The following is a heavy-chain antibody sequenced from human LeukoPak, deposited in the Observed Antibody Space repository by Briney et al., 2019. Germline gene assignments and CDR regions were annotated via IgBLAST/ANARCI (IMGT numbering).Heavy chain of an antibody. CDR1: GYTLTGYY. J-gene: IGHJ4*02. CDR2: INPNTGAT. V-gene: IGHV1-2*02. CDR3: ARDRVGSGWPRPYYFEV. D-gene: IGHD6-19*01. Sequence: ASVKVSCKASGYTLTGYYLHWVRQAPGQGFEWMGWINPNTGATHSAQKFQGRITMTRDTSISTAYMDLSRLRSDDTAVYYCARDRVGSGWPRPYYFEVWGQGTLVTVSS.